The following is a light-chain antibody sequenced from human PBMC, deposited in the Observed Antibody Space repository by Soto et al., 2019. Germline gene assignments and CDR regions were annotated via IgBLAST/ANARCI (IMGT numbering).Light chain of an antibody. V-gene: IGLV2-14*01. CDR3: SSYTVWSTVYV. Sequence: SALTHPDSPSGAPVHTSSITCTGTSGDVDRYNHVCLDQQRPGKAPTLMTYQGTHRPSGVSHRFSASKSSNTASLTISELQVEDAAGDSVSSYTVWSTVYVFGSSPKVTV. J-gene: IGLJ1*01. CDR1: SGDVDRYNH. CDR2: QGT.